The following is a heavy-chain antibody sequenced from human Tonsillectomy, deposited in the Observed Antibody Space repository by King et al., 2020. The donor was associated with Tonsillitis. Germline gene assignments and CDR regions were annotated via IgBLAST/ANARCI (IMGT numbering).Heavy chain of an antibody. CDR1: GYTFTDYY. CDR3: AREVDSNGYAFDI. D-gene: IGHD2-8*01. V-gene: IGHV1-2*02. Sequence: VQLVESGAEVKKPGASVKVSCKASGYTFTDYYIHWVRQAPGQGLEWMGWINPNNGGTNCAQKFQDRVTMTRDTSISTAYMELSSLRSDDTAVYYCAREVDSNGYAFDIWGQGTMVTVSS. CDR2: INPNNGGT. J-gene: IGHJ3*02.